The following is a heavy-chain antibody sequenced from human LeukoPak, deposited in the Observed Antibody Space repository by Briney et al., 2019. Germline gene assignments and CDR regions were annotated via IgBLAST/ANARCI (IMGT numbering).Heavy chain of an antibody. CDR1: GGSISCGGYY. Sequence: SETLSLTCTVSGGSISCGGYYWSWIRQHPGKGLEWIGYIYYSGSTYYNPSLKSRVTISVDTSKNQFSLKLSSVTAADTAVYYCASLSQNYDILTGYYFDWFDPWGQGTLVTVSS. CDR2: IYYSGST. J-gene: IGHJ5*02. D-gene: IGHD3-9*01. CDR3: ASLSQNYDILTGYYFDWFDP. V-gene: IGHV4-31*03.